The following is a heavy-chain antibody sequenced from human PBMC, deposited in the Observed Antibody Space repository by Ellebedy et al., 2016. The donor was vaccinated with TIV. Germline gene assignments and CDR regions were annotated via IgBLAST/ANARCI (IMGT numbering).Heavy chain of an antibody. J-gene: IGHJ4*02. CDR2: FSPCGNT. Sequence: MPSETLSLTCAVSGDSINIDTYSWSWIRQSPGKGLEWIGYFSPCGNTYYNPSLKSRVTMSVDRSKKHLSLRLRSVTAADTAVYFCARIHGDPAVGYFDSWGQGTLVTVSS. CDR3: ARIHGDPAVGYFDS. V-gene: IGHV4-30-2*06. D-gene: IGHD4-17*01. CDR1: GDSINIDTYS.